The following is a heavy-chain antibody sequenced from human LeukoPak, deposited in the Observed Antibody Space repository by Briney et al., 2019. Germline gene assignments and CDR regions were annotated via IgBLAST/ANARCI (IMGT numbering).Heavy chain of an antibody. V-gene: IGHV1-2*02. D-gene: IGHD2-15*01. J-gene: IGHJ5*02. CDR2: IDPNSGGP. CDR3: ARDLVVVVVDPCGWFDP. CDR1: GYTFTRYY. Sequence: ASVKVSCEASGYTFTRYYIHWVRQAPGQELEWMGWIDPNSGGPNYAQKFQGRVTMTRDTSISTAYMELSRLRSDDTAVYYCARDLVVVVVDPCGWFDPWGQGTLVTVSS.